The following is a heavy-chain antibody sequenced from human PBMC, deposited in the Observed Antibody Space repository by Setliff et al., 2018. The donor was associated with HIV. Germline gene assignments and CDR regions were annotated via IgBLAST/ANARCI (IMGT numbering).Heavy chain of an antibody. J-gene: IGHJ4*02. CDR2: MNPNSGNT. V-gene: IGHV1-8*03. D-gene: IGHD6-19*01. CDR1: GYTFIRYD. Sequence: ASVKVSCKASGYTFIRYDINWVRQATGQGLEWMGWMNPNSGNTGYAQKFQGRVTITRNTSTSTAYMELSSLRPEDTAVYFCARVMLAGYSSGPNGYWGQGTLVTVSS. CDR3: ARVMLAGYSSGPNGY.